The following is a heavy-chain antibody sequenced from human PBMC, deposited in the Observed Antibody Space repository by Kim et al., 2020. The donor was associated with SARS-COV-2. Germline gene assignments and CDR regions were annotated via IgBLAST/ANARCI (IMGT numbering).Heavy chain of an antibody. CDR2: IIPIFGTA. CDR1: GGTFSSYA. CDR3: ARGVVDYGGSRPSRYGMDV. Sequence: SVKVSCKASGGTFSSYAISWVRQAPGQGLEWMGGIIPIFGTANYAQKFQGRVTITADESTSTAYMELSSLRSEDTAVYYCARGVVDYGGSRPSRYGMDVWGQGTTVTVSS. J-gene: IGHJ6*02. V-gene: IGHV1-69*13. D-gene: IGHD4-17*01.